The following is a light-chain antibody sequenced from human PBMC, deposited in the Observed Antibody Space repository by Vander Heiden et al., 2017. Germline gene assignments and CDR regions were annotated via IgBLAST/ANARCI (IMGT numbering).Light chain of an antibody. Sequence: QSVLTQPNSVSRVPGQRSTIFCTGSGSNIGACYDVHWYQQLPGTAPNLLIYGNSNRPSGVPDRFSGSKSGTSASLAITGLQAEDEADYYCQSYDSSLSGVVFGGGTKLTVL. V-gene: IGLV1-40*01. CDR1: GSNIGACYD. CDR3: QSYDSSLSGVV. CDR2: GNS. J-gene: IGLJ2*01.